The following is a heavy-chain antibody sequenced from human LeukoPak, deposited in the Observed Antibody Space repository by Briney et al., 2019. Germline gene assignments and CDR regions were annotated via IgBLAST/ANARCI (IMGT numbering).Heavy chain of an antibody. J-gene: IGHJ4*02. CDR3: ARAGYCSGGSCYGSDY. CDR2: IWYDGSIQ. Sequence: PGGSLRLSCAASGFTFSSYGMHWVRQAPGKGLEWVAAIWYDGSIQYYADSVKGRVTISRDNSKNTLYLQVDSLRAEDTAVYYCARAGYCSGGSCYGSDYWGQGTLVSVSS. D-gene: IGHD2-15*01. V-gene: IGHV3-33*01. CDR1: GFTFSSYG.